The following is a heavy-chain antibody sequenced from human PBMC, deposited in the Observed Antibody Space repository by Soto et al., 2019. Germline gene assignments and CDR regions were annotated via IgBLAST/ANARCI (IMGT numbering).Heavy chain of an antibody. J-gene: IGHJ4*02. CDR2: IYWDDDK. D-gene: IGHD6-13*01. Sequence: QITLKESGPTLVKPTQTLTLTCTFSGFSLSTSGVGVGWIRQPPGKALEWLALIYWDDDKHYSPSLKSRLTIXXDTSKNQVVLTMTYMDPVDTATYYCAHRRSGTVDYWGQGTLVTVSS. CDR1: GFSLSTSGVG. V-gene: IGHV2-5*02. CDR3: AHRRSGTVDY.